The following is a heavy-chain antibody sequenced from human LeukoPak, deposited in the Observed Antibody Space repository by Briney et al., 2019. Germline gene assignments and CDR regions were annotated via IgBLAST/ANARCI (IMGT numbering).Heavy chain of an antibody. D-gene: IGHD4/OR15-4a*01. V-gene: IGHV1-46*01. CDR2: VNPSGGST. CDR1: GYTFIIYY. Sequence: ASVKVSCKASGYTFIIYYIHWVRQAPGQGLEWMGTVNPSGGSTNYAQKFQGRITMTRDTSTSTVYMELSSLKSEDTAVNYCARGKTMGDYWGQGTRVTVSS. J-gene: IGHJ4*02. CDR3: ARGKTMGDY.